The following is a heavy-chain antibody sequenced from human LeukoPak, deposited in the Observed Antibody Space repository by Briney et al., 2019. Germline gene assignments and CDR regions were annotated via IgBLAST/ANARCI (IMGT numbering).Heavy chain of an antibody. CDR2: IYYSGST. D-gene: IGHD3-10*01. CDR3: ARDSGTTGEVKFDP. V-gene: IGHV4-59*01. Sequence: SETLSLTCTVSGGSISSYYWSWIRQPPGKGLEWIGNIYYSGSTNYNPSLKSRVTISVDTSKNQFSLKLSSVTAADTAVYYCARDSGTTGEVKFDPWGQGTLVTVSS. CDR1: GGSISSYY. J-gene: IGHJ5*02.